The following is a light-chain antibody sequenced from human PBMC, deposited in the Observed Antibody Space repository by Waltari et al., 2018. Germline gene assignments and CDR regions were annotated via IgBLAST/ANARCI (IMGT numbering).Light chain of an antibody. J-gene: IGKJ2*01. CDR2: DAS. V-gene: IGKV3-20*01. Sequence: DIVLTQSPGTLTLSPGERATLSCRASQSVSGSYVAWYRQRPGQAPRLLIYDASSRATGIPDRFIGSGSGTDFTLTISRLEPEDFAVFFCQQYGSSPNTFGQGTQLEIK. CDR3: QQYGSSPNT. CDR1: QSVSGSY.